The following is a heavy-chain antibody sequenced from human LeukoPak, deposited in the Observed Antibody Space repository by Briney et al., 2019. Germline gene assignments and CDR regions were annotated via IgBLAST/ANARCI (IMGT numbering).Heavy chain of an antibody. CDR1: GFTFSTYG. J-gene: IGHJ3*02. CDR3: AKDYSRDGYYADTFHI. D-gene: IGHD3-3*01. V-gene: IGHV3-33*06. Sequence: GRSLRLSCEASGFTFSTYGMHWVRQAPGKGLEWVAVIWNDGSNKYYADSVKGRFTISRDNSTNTLYLQMNSLRVEDTAVYYCAKDYSRDGYYADTFHIWGQGTMVTVSS. CDR2: IWNDGSNK.